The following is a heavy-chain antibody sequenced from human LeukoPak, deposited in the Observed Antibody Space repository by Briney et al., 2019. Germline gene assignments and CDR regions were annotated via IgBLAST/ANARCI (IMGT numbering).Heavy chain of an antibody. Sequence: ASVKVSCKASGYTFTSYGISWVRQAPGQGLEWMGWISAYNGNTNYAQKLQGRVTMTTDTSTSTAYMELRSLRSDDTAVYYCARADCSSTSCYRVDWFDPWGQGTLVTVSS. CDR2: ISAYNGNT. D-gene: IGHD2-2*02. CDR1: GYTFTSYG. J-gene: IGHJ5*02. CDR3: ARADCSSTSCYRVDWFDP. V-gene: IGHV1-18*01.